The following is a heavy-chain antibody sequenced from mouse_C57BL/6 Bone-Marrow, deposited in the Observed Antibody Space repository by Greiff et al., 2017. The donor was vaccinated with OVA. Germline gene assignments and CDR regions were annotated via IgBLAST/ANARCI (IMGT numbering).Heavy chain of an antibody. J-gene: IGHJ2*01. CDR2: IYPGDGDT. CDR3: ARHEDGYYASYFDY. Sequence: QVQLQQSGPELVKPGASVKISCKASGYAFSSSWLNWVKQRPGKGLEWIGRIYPGDGDTNYNGKFTGKATLTAEKSSSTAYMQLSSLTSEDSAVYFCARHEDGYYASYFDYGGQGTTLTVSS. CDR1: GYAFSSSW. D-gene: IGHD2-3*01. V-gene: IGHV1-82*01.